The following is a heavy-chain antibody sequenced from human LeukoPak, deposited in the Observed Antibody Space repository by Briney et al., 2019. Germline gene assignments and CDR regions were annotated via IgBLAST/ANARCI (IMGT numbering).Heavy chain of an antibody. V-gene: IGHV1-3*03. Sequence: ASVTVSCKASGYTFTSYAMHWVRQAPGQRLEWMGWINAGNGNTKYSQEFQGRVTITRDTSASTAYMELSSLRSEDMAVYYCARGYYDSSGYYFDYWGQGTLVTVSS. J-gene: IGHJ4*02. CDR3: ARGYYDSSGYYFDY. D-gene: IGHD3-22*01. CDR2: INAGNGNT. CDR1: GYTFTSYA.